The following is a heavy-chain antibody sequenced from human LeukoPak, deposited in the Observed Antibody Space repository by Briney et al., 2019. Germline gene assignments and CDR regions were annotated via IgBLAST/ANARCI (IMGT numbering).Heavy chain of an antibody. V-gene: IGHV4-59*01. D-gene: IGHD3-22*01. CDR3: ARDASYYDSSGYSFFDI. CDR1: GGSISSYY. J-gene: IGHJ3*02. CDR2: IYYSGST. Sequence: SETLSLTCTVSGGSISSYYWSWVRQPPGEGMEWIGYIYYSGSTNYNPSLKSRVTISVDTSKNQFSLKLSSVTAADTAVYYCARDASYYDSSGYSFFDIWGQGTMVTVSS.